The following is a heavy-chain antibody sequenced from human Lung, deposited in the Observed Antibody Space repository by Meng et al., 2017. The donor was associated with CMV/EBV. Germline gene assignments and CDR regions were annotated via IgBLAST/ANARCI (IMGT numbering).Heavy chain of an antibody. CDR3: AYTYDFWSGYYPPGMDV. V-gene: IGHV1-2*02. D-gene: IGHD3-3*01. CDR2: INPNSGGT. Sequence: ASVKVSXKASGYTFTGYYMHWVRQAPGQGLEWMGWINPNSGGTNYAQKFQGRVTMTRDTSISTAYMELSRLRSDDTAVYYCAYTYDFWSGYYPPGMDVWGQGTXVNGSS. CDR1: GYTFTGYY. J-gene: IGHJ6*02.